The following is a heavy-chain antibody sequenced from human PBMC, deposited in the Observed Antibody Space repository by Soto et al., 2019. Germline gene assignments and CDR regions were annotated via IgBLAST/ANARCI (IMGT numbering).Heavy chain of an antibody. J-gene: IGHJ5*02. V-gene: IGHV2-26*04. D-gene: IGHD6-13*01. CDR3: ASTYSTSWYWFDP. CDR2: IFSNDEK. Sequence: ETLSLTCAVSGGSISSGGYSWSWIRQPPGKALEWLAHIFSNDEKSYSTSLKSRLTISKDTSKSQVVLTMTNMDPVDTATYYCASTYSTSWYWFDPWGQGTLVTSPQ. CDR1: GGSISSGGYS.